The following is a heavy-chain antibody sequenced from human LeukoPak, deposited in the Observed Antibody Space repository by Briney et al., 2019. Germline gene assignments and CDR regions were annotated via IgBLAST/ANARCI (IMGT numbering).Heavy chain of an antibody. J-gene: IGHJ4*02. CDR2: ISSSSRYI. Sequence: GGSLRLSCAASGLTFSSYSMNWVRQAPGKGLEWVSSISSSSRYIYYADSVKGRFTISRDNAKNSLYLQMNSLRAEDTAVYYCARDSDSSGYPDYWGQGTLVTVSS. D-gene: IGHD3-22*01. CDR1: GLTFSSYS. V-gene: IGHV3-21*01. CDR3: ARDSDSSGYPDY.